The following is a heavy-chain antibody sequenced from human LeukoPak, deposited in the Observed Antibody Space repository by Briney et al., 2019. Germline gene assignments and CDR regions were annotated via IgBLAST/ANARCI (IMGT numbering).Heavy chain of an antibody. CDR3: ARDLPGWYVISH. CDR2: ISNDGSTT. CDR1: GFTFSSYW. V-gene: IGHV3-74*01. J-gene: IGHJ4*02. Sequence: GGSLRLSCAASGFTFSSYWMHWVRQAPGKGLVGVSRISNDGSTTTYADSVKGRFTISRDNAKNSLYLQMNSLRAEDTAVYYCARDLPGWYVISHWGQGTLVTVSS. D-gene: IGHD6-19*01.